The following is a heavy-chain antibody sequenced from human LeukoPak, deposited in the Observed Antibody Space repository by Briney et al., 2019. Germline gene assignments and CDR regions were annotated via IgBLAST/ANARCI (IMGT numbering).Heavy chain of an antibody. Sequence: PGRSLRLSCAASGFTFSSYAMHWVRQAPGKGLEWVAVISYDGSNKYYADSVKGRFTISRDNSKNTLYLQMNSLRAEDTAVYYCAREENSSSWYGPYYYYYMDVWGKGTTVTVSS. D-gene: IGHD6-13*01. J-gene: IGHJ6*03. CDR2: ISYDGSNK. CDR3: AREENSSSWYGPYYYYYMDV. CDR1: GFTFSSYA. V-gene: IGHV3-30-3*01.